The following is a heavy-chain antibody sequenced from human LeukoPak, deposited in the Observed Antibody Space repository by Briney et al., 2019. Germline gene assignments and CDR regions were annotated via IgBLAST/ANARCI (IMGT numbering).Heavy chain of an antibody. Sequence: GESLKTSRKGSGYSFTGYWIGWVRQMPGKGLEWVGILYPGDSGTRYSPSFQGQGTISADKSISTAYLQWSSLKASDTAMYYCARPQIEYNWNYWGFDYWGQGTLVTVSS. CDR3: ARPQIEYNWNYWGFDY. D-gene: IGHD1-7*01. CDR2: LYPGDSGT. V-gene: IGHV5-51*01. J-gene: IGHJ4*02. CDR1: GYSFTGYW.